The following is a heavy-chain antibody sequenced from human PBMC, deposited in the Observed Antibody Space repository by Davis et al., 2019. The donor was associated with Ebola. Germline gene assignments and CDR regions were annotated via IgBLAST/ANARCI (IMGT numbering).Heavy chain of an antibody. CDR3: VRDSSGSYYSVFDN. Sequence: GESLKISCITSGFTFTANSMNWVRQAPGKGLEWISYISSSGGTTYYADFVQGRFTISRDNAKKSLYLQMNSLRDEDTAVYYCVRDSSGSYYSVFDNWGQGSLVTVTS. D-gene: IGHD1-26*01. CDR1: GFTFTANS. V-gene: IGHV3-48*02. J-gene: IGHJ4*02. CDR2: ISSSGGTT.